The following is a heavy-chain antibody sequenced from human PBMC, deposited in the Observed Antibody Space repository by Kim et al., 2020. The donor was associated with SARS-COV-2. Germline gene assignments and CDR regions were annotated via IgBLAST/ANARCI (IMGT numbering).Heavy chain of an antibody. V-gene: IGHV3-7*01. CDR1: GFIFSNYW. CDR2: ISLGGHEI. D-gene: IGHD5-18*01. J-gene: IGHJ4*02. CDR3: VRDGPRRTAFDH. Sequence: GGSLRLSCAASGFIFSNYWMSWVRQAPGKGLECLAIISLGGHEIYYADSVKGRFTISRDNAQKSLYLQMDSLGAEDTAVYYCVRDGPRRTAFDHWGPGSLVRVSS.